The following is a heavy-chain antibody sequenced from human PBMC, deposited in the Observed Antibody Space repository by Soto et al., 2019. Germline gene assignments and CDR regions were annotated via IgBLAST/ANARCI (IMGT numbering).Heavy chain of an antibody. CDR3: AREGVVPYYYYGMDV. V-gene: IGHV1-18*01. CDR2: ISTYNGDT. Sequence: ASVKVSCKASGYTFTISGISWVRQAPGQGLEWMGWISTYNGDTNYAQTFQGRVTMTTDTSTSTVHMEVRSLRSDDTAVYYCAREGVVPYYYYGMDVWGQGTPVTVS. CDR1: GYTFTISG. D-gene: IGHD2-15*01. J-gene: IGHJ6*02.